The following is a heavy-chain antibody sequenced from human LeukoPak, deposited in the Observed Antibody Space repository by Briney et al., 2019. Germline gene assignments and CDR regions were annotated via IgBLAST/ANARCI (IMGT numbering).Heavy chain of an antibody. CDR3: ARDLRGSANWFDP. Sequence: ASVKVSCKASGYTFTGYYMHWVRQAPGQGLEWMGWINHNSGGTNYAQKFQGRVTMTRDTSISTAYMEPSRLRSDDTAVYYCARDLRGSANWFDPWGQGTLVTVSS. D-gene: IGHD3-10*01. CDR1: GYTFTGYY. CDR2: INHNSGGT. V-gene: IGHV1-2*02. J-gene: IGHJ5*02.